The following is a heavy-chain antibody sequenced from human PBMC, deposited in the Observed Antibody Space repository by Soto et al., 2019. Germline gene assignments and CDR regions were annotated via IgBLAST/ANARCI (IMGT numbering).Heavy chain of an antibody. Sequence: SVKVSCKASGGTFSKNTISWLRQAPGQGLEWMGGIMPVFGTPNYAQKFQGRVTITADEYTRTAYMELSRLKSEDTAVYYCARQFDYDTSGFYYAYWGQGTQVTVSS. CDR1: GGTFSKNT. CDR2: IMPVFGTP. J-gene: IGHJ4*02. V-gene: IGHV1-69*13. CDR3: ARQFDYDTSGFYYAY. D-gene: IGHD3-22*01.